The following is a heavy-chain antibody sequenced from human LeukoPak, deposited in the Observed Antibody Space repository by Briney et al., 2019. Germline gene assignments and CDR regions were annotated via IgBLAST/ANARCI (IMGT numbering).Heavy chain of an antibody. Sequence: GGSLRLSCVAPGFTFNTHWVSWVRQGPGKGLEWVANIKEDGSKTDYVDSVKGRFTISRDNAKNSVFLQMNSLRAEDTAVYYCAPQTMILVLGGQGTLVTVSS. CDR2: IKEDGSKT. V-gene: IGHV3-7*01. D-gene: IGHD3-22*01. J-gene: IGHJ4*02. CDR1: GFTFNTHW. CDR3: APQTMILVL.